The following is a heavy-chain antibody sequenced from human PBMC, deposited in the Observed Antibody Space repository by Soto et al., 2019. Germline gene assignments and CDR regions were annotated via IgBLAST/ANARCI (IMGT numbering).Heavy chain of an antibody. CDR2: IYYNGRT. CDR3: ARDRSNSPDYFDY. J-gene: IGHJ4*02. V-gene: IGHV4-30-4*01. CDR1: CGSISSDDYY. Sequence: LXLTCTVSCGSISSDDYYWSWIRQPPGKGLEWIGYIYYNGRTDYNPSLKSRVIISIDTSKNQFSLNLNSVSAADTAVYYCARDRSNSPDYFDYWGQGTLVTAPQ. D-gene: IGHD6-6*01.